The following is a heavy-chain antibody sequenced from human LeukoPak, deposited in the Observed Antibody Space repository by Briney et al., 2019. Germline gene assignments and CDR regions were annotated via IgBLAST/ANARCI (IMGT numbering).Heavy chain of an antibody. V-gene: IGHV4-34*01. CDR2: MNPSGST. CDR3: ARGRQDVTMIVVVMTAVSYFLDV. Sequence: SETLSLTCAVYGGSFSGYYWTWIRQTPEKGLEWIGEMNPSGSTNYNPSLKSRVTISVDTSKNQFSLELSSVTAADTAVYYCARGRQDVTMIVVVMTAVSYFLDVWGKGTTVTVS. CDR1: GGSFSGYY. J-gene: IGHJ6*03. D-gene: IGHD3-22*01.